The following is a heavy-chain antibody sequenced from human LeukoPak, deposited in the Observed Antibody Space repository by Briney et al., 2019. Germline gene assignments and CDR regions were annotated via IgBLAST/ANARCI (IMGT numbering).Heavy chain of an antibody. D-gene: IGHD3-16*01. J-gene: IGHJ4*02. CDR1: GFTFSSYA. CDR3: AKGYYDYVWGSYYFDY. V-gene: IGHV3-23*01. CDR2: ISGSGGST. Sequence: GGSLRLSCAASGFTFSSYAMSWVRQAPGKGLEWVSAISGSGGSTYYADSVKGRFTISRDNSRDTLYLQMNSLRAEHTAVYYCAKGYYDYVWGSYYFDYWGREPWSPSPQ.